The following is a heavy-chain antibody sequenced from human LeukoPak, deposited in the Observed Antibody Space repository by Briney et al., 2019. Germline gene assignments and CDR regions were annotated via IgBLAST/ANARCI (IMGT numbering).Heavy chain of an antibody. V-gene: IGHV1-18*01. D-gene: IGHD4-17*01. CDR3: ARSGGRFLDYGDAFDI. CDR2: ISAYNGNT. J-gene: IGHJ3*02. Sequence: ASVKVSCKASGYTFTSYGISWVRQAPGQGLEWMGWISAYNGNTNYAQKLQGRVTMTTDTSTSTAYMELRSLRSDDTAVYYCARSGGRFLDYGDAFDIWGQGTMVTVSS. CDR1: GYTFTSYG.